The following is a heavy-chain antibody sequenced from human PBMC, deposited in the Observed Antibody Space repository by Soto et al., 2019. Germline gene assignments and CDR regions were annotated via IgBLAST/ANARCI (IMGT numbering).Heavy chain of an antibody. CDR3: ANGGYYDFGSGYYQPGYYAMDV. CDR1: GFTFSSYG. J-gene: IGHJ6*01. Sequence: GSLRLSCAASGFTFSSYGMHWVRQAPGKGLEWVAVISYDGSNKYYADSVKSRFTISRDNSKNTLYLQMNSLRAQDTAVSYCANGGYYDFGSGYYQPGYYAMDVWEEGTTVTVSS. V-gene: IGHV3-30*18. D-gene: IGHD3-3*01. CDR2: ISYDGSNK.